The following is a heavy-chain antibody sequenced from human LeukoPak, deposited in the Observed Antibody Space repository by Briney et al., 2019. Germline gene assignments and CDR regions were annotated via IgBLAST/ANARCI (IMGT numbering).Heavy chain of an antibody. CDR2: ISGSDGST. Sequence: PGGSLRLSCAASGFTFSSNAMSWVRQAPGKGLEWVSAISGSDGSTYYADSVKGRFTISRDNSKNTLYLQMNSLRAEDTAIYYCARDIVRGEYFQHWGQGTLVTVSS. J-gene: IGHJ1*01. CDR1: GFTFSSNA. CDR3: ARDIVRGEYFQH. V-gene: IGHV3-23*01. D-gene: IGHD3-16*02.